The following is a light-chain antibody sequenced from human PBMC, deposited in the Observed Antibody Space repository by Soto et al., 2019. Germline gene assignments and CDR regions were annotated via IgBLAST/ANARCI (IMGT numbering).Light chain of an antibody. Sequence: QSALTQPASVSGSPGQSITISCTGTSSDVGGHNSVSWYRQDPGKAPKLMIYDVSNRPSGVSDRFSGSKSGNTASLTISGLQIEDDADYYCSSFTSSVTYVFGTGTKVTVL. CDR2: DVS. CDR1: SSDVGGHNS. V-gene: IGLV2-14*01. J-gene: IGLJ1*01. CDR3: SSFTSSVTYV.